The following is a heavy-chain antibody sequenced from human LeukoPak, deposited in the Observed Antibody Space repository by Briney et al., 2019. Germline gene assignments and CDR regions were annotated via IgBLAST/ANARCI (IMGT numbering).Heavy chain of an antibody. V-gene: IGHV4-34*01. Sequence: SETLSLTCAVYGGSFSGYYWSWIRQPPGKGLEWIGEINHSGSTNYNLSLKSRVTISVDTSKNQFSLKLSSVTAADTAVYYCARGLGYDFWSGYYFWFDPWGQGTLVTVSS. J-gene: IGHJ5*02. D-gene: IGHD3-3*01. CDR1: GGSFSGYY. CDR2: INHSGST. CDR3: ARGLGYDFWSGYYFWFDP.